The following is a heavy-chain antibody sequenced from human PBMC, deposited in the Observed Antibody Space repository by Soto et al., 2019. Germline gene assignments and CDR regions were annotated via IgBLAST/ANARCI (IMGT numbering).Heavy chain of an antibody. CDR1: GFTVSSNY. J-gene: IGHJ1*01. CDR2: IYSGGST. D-gene: IGHD3-22*01. Sequence: EVQLVESGGGLIQPGGSLRLSCAASGFTVSSNYMSWVRQAPGKGLEWVSVIYSGGSTYYADSVKGRFTISRDNSKNTLYLQMNSLRAEDTAVYCARARVESGYPEYFQHWGQGTLVTVSS. V-gene: IGHV3-53*01. CDR3: ARARVESGYPEYFQH.